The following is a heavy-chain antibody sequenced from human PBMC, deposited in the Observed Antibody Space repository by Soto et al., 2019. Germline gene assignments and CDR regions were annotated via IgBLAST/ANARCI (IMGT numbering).Heavy chain of an antibody. CDR1: GGYISSGYYY. J-gene: IGHJ5*02. CDR2: VYYSGST. V-gene: IGHV4-30-4*01. Sequence: TLSSLCTCSGGYISSGYYYWSLIRQPPGKGLEWIGYVYYSGSTYSNPSLKSRVIISVDTSKNQFSLKLSSVTAADTAVYYCVREWRDNYGAFYNWFDPWGLGSLVTGSS. CDR3: VREWRDNYGAFYNWFDP. D-gene: IGHD4-17*01.